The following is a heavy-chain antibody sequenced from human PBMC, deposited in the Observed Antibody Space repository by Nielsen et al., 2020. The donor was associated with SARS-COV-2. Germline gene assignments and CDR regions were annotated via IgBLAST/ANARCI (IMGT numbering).Heavy chain of an antibody. CDR2: INHSGST. CDR3: ARVGTRLYSSSWSRRSYYYYGMDV. D-gene: IGHD6-13*01. CDR1: GGSISSYY. Sequence: SETLSLTCTVSGGSISSYYWSWIRQPPGKGLEWIGEINHSGSTNYNPSLKSRVTISVDTSKNQFSLKLSSVTAADTAVYYCARVGTRLYSSSWSRRSYYYYGMDVWGQGTTVTVSS. V-gene: IGHV4-34*01. J-gene: IGHJ6*02.